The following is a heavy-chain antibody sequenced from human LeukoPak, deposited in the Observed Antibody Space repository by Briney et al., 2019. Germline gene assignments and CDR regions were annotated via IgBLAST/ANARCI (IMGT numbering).Heavy chain of an antibody. CDR1: GFTFSDYA. D-gene: IGHD3-22*01. CDR3: ARTHYYYDSSGYYGY. CDR2: ISYDGSNK. J-gene: IGHJ4*02. V-gene: IGHV3-30-3*01. Sequence: PGGSLRLSCAASGFTFSDYAMHWVRQAPGKGLEWVAVISYDGSNKYYADSVKGRFTISRDNSKNTLYLQMNSLRAEDTAVYYCARTHYYYDSSGYYGYWGQGTLVTVSS.